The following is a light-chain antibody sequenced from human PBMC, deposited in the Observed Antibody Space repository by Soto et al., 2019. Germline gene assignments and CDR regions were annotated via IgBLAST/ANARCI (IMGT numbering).Light chain of an antibody. Sequence: EVVLTQSPGTLSLSPGDTATLSCRATQSVCSHCLAWYQQKPDQAPRLLIYAISSRATGVPDRFSGSGSGTEFNLTISRLEPEDLTIYYCQFVGFGQGTRLDVK. CDR2: AIS. CDR1: QSVCSHC. V-gene: IGKV3-20*01. CDR3: QFVG. J-gene: IGKJ5*01.